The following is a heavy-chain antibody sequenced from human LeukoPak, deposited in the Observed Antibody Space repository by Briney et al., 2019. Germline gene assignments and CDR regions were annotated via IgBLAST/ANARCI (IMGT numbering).Heavy chain of an antibody. CDR1: GGSISSYY. Sequence: SETLSLTCTVSGGSISSYYWSWIRQPPGKGLEWIGYIYYSGSTNYNPSLKSRVTISVDTSKNQFSLKLSSVTAADTAVYYCARSDGYHNRGWFDPWGQGTLVTVSS. V-gene: IGHV4-59*01. D-gene: IGHD5-24*01. CDR3: ARSDGYHNRGWFDP. J-gene: IGHJ5*02. CDR2: IYYSGST.